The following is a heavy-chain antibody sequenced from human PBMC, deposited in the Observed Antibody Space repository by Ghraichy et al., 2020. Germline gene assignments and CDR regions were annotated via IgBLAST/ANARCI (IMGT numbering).Heavy chain of an antibody. D-gene: IGHD5-18*01. Sequence: SETLSLTCAVSGYSISSAYSWGWIRQPPGKGLEWIGSISRSGSTYFNPSLKSRVTISVDTSKNQFSLTLNSVTAADTAVYYCAREGGYSYSTHFDNWGQGTLVTVSS. CDR2: ISRSGST. CDR3: AREGGYSYSTHFDN. V-gene: IGHV4-38-2*02. CDR1: GYSISSAYS. J-gene: IGHJ4*02.